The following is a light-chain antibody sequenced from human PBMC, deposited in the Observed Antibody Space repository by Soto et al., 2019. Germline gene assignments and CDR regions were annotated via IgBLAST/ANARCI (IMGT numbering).Light chain of an antibody. Sequence: EIVMTQSPATLSVSPGGGATLSCRASQSVSSNLAWYQQKPGQAPRLLIFGASTRATGFPARFSGSGSGTEFTLTISSLQSEDFAVYYCQQYKNWPLTFGGGTRLEIK. V-gene: IGKV3-15*01. CDR3: QQYKNWPLT. J-gene: IGKJ4*01. CDR1: QSVSSN. CDR2: GAS.